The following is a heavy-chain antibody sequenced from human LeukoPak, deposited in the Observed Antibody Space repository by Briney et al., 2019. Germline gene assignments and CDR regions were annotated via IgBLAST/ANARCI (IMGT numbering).Heavy chain of an antibody. D-gene: IGHD6-19*01. CDR3: ARGSMWSGCYVPQDY. J-gene: IGHJ4*02. Sequence: GGSLRLSCAASGFTFSSYSMNWVRQAPGKGLECVSSISTSSSYIYYADSVKGRFTISRDNAKHSLYLQMNSLRAEDTAVYYCARGSMWSGCYVPQDYWGQGTLVTVSS. V-gene: IGHV3-21*01. CDR1: GFTFSSYS. CDR2: ISTSSSYI.